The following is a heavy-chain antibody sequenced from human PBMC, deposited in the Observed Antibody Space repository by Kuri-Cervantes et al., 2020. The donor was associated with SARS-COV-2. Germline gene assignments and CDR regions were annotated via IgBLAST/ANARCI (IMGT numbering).Heavy chain of an antibody. CDR1: GGSISSSRYS. CDR2: IYYSETT. D-gene: IGHD3-22*01. CDR3: ARDLGYYDSSGYYYYYMDV. Sequence: SETLSLTCTVSGGSISSSRYSWGWIRQPPGKGLEWIGSIYYSETTYYNPSLKSRVTISVDTSKNQFSLKLSSVTAADTAVYYCARDLGYYDSSGYYYYYMDVWGKGTTVTVSS. V-gene: IGHV4-39*07. J-gene: IGHJ6*03.